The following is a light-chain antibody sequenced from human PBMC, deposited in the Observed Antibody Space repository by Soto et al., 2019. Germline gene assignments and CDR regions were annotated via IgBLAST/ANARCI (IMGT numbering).Light chain of an antibody. CDR3: QHANSFLPIT. V-gene: IGKV1-12*01. Sequence: DIQMTQSPSSVSASVGDRVTISCRASQGIDIWLAWYQQRPGKAPKLLIYGASNLEDGVPSRFSGGGSGTDFTLTISSLQPEDFATYYCQHANSFLPITFGQGTRLEIK. CDR1: QGIDIW. J-gene: IGKJ5*01. CDR2: GAS.